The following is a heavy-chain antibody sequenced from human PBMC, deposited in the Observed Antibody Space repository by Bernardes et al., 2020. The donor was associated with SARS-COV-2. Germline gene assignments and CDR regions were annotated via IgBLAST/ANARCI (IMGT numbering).Heavy chain of an antibody. CDR2: ISPYNGNT. CDR3: ATARIVGATDWFDP. Sequence: ASVKVSCKASGYTFFSFAISWVRQAPGQGLEWMGWISPYNGNTIYAQKFQGRVTMTEDTSTDTAYMELSSLRSEDTAVYYCATARIVGATDWFDPWGQGTLVTVSS. CDR1: GYTFFSFA. J-gene: IGHJ5*02. V-gene: IGHV1-18*01. D-gene: IGHD1-26*01.